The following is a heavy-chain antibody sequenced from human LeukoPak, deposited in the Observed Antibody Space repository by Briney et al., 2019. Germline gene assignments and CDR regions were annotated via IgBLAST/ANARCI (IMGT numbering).Heavy chain of an antibody. J-gene: IGHJ5*02. Sequence: GGSLRLSCAASGFTFSSYAMSWVRQAPGKGLEWVSAISGSGGSTYYADSVKGRFTISRDNSKNTLYLQMNSLRAEDTAVYYCAKEALITMIVVVSGFDPWGQGTLVTVSS. CDR2: ISGSGGST. V-gene: IGHV3-23*01. CDR1: GFTFSSYA. CDR3: AKEALITMIVVVSGFDP. D-gene: IGHD3-22*01.